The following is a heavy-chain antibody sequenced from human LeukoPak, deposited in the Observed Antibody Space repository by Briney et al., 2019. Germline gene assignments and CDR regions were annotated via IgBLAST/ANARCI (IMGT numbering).Heavy chain of an antibody. CDR1: GFMFSDYI. J-gene: IGHJ4*02. V-gene: IGHV3-11*05. CDR3: ARDNGNKYYFDY. D-gene: IGHD2-8*01. Sequence: GGSLRLSCAASGFMFSDYIMSWIRQAPGKELEWISYISSNSKYTKYADSVKGRFTISRDNAKKSPYLQMNSLRAEDTAVYYCARDNGNKYYFDYWGQGTLVTVSS. CDR2: ISSNSKYT.